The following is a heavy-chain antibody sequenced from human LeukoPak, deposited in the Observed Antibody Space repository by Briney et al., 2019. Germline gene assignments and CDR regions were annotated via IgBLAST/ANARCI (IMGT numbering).Heavy chain of an antibody. Sequence: SETLSLTCAVYGGSFSGYYWSWIRQPPGKGLEWIGEINHSGSTNYNPSLKSRVSISVDTSKNQFSLKLSSVTAADTAVYYCARGIVGATDFDYWGQGALVTVSS. D-gene: IGHD1-26*01. CDR3: ARGIVGATDFDY. CDR2: INHSGST. J-gene: IGHJ4*02. V-gene: IGHV4-34*01. CDR1: GGSFSGYY.